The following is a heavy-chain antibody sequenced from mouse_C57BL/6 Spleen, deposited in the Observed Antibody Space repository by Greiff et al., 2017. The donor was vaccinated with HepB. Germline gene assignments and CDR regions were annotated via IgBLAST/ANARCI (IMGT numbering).Heavy chain of an antibody. CDR1: GYTFTSYW. CDR2: IDPSDSYT. D-gene: IGHD2-3*01. Sequence: QVQLQQPGAELVMPGASVKLSCKASGYTFTSYWMHWVKQRPGQGLEWIGEIDPSDSYTNYNQKFKGKSTLTVDKSSSTAYMQLSSLTSEDSAVYYCARSRGDGPYAMDYWGQGTSVTVSS. J-gene: IGHJ4*01. CDR3: ARSRGDGPYAMDY. V-gene: IGHV1-69*01.